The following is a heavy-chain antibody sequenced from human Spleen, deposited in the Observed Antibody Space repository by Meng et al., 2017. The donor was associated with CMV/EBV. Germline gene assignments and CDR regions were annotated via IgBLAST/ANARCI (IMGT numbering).Heavy chain of an antibody. CDR3: ARGALDRFESKNIWFDS. V-gene: IGHV4-30-4*08. CDR2: VHYSGST. CDR1: SLCSPAYY. D-gene: IGHD3-3*01. J-gene: IGHJ5*01. Sequence: SLCSPAYYWTWIRPPPGKGLEWIGYVHYSGSTYYNPSLKSRVTISLDTSKKQFSLKLSSVTGADTAVYYCARGALDRFESKNIWFDSWGQGTLVTVSS.